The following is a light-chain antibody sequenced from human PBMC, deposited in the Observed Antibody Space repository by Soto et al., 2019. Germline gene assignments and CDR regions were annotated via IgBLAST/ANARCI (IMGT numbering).Light chain of an antibody. V-gene: IGKV3D-15*01. J-gene: IGKJ5*01. CDR3: QQYNNWPIT. CDR1: QSVSSN. CDR2: VAS. Sequence: EIVMTQSPATLSVSPGERATLSCRASQSVSSNLAWYQQKPGQAPRLLIYVASIRATGIPARFSGSGSGTEFTLTISSLQSEDFAVYYCQQYNNWPITFGQGTRLEIK.